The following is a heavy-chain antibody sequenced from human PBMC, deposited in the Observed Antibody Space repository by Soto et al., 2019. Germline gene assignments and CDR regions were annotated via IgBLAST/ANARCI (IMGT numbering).Heavy chain of an antibody. J-gene: IGHJ6*02. CDR2: TYYRSKWYN. V-gene: IGHV6-1*01. CDR3: ARDLSRGIAVAGLYYYYYYGMDV. CDR1: GDSVSSNSAA. Sequence: PSPTLSLTCAISGDSVSSNSAAWNWIRQSPSRGLEWLGRTYYRSKWYNDYAVSVKSRITINPDTSKNQFSLQLNSVTPEDTAVYYCARDLSRGIAVAGLYYYYYYGMDVWGQGTTVTVSS. D-gene: IGHD6-19*01.